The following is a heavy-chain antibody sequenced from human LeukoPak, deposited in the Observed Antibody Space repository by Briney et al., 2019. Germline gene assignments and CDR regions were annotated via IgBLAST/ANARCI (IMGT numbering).Heavy chain of an antibody. D-gene: IGHD2-15*01. CDR1: GYTFTGYY. CDR3: ARDELYCSGGSCYPFDY. J-gene: IGHJ4*02. CDR2: INPDSGGT. V-gene: IGHV1-2*02. Sequence: ASVKVSCKASGYTFTGYYMHWVRQAPGQGLEWMGWINPDSGGTNYAQKFQGRVTMTRDTSISTAYMELSRLRSDDTAVYYCARDELYCSGGSCYPFDYWGQGTLVTVSS.